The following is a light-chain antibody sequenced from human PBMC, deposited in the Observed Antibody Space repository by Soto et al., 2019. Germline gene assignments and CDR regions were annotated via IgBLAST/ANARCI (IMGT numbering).Light chain of an antibody. V-gene: IGKV1-5*01. CDR3: QQYNSYSPKT. CDR1: QSISSW. J-gene: IGKJ1*01. Sequence: DIQMTQSPSTLSASVGDRVTITCRASQSISSWLAWYQQKPGKAPKLLIYDASSLESGVPSRFSGSGSGTESTLTISSLQPDDFATYYCQQYNSYSPKTFGQGTKV. CDR2: DAS.